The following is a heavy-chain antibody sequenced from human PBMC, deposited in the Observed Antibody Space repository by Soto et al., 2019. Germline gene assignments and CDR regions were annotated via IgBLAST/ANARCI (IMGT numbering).Heavy chain of an antibody. Sequence: PSETLSLTCAVSGGSVTSGSYYWSWIRQPPGKGLEWIGYIYYSGSTNYNPSLQSRVTMSIDTSQNQFSLKLSSVTAADTAVYYGASSFGIVSAFGGVSVKWFDPWGQGTRVTVSS. CDR3: ASSFGIVSAFGGVSVKWFDP. J-gene: IGHJ5*02. CDR1: GGSVTSGSYY. CDR2: IYYSGST. D-gene: IGHD3-16*02. V-gene: IGHV4-61*01.